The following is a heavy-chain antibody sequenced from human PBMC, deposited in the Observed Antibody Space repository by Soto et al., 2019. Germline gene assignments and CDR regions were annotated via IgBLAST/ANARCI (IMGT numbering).Heavy chain of an antibody. CDR3: ARHGYTGSGSYPGAIDY. CDR2: IIPSFGTA. CDR1: GGTFSSYA. D-gene: IGHD1-26*01. Sequence: QVQLVQSGAEVKKPGSSVKVSCKASGGTFSSYAISWVRQAPGQGLEWMGGIIPSFGTANYAQKFQGRVTITADESTSTAYMELSSLRSEDTAVYYCARHGYTGSGSYPGAIDYWGQGTLVTVSS. J-gene: IGHJ4*02. V-gene: IGHV1-69*01.